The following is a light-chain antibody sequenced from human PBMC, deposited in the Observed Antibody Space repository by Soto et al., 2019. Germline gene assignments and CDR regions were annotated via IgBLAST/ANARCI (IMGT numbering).Light chain of an antibody. CDR3: AAWDDSLNGVV. Sequence: QSVLTQPPSLSEAPRQRVTISCSGSSSNIGNNAVNWYQQLPGKAPKLLIYYDDLLPSGVSDRFSGSKSGTSASLAISGLQSEYEADYYCAAWDDSLNGVVFGGGTKLTVL. J-gene: IGLJ2*01. V-gene: IGLV1-36*01. CDR2: YDD. CDR1: SSNIGNNA.